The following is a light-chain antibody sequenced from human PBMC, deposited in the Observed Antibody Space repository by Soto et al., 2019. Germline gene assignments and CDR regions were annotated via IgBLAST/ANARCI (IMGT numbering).Light chain of an antibody. CDR1: QSINSK. CDR2: GAS. Sequence: ETVMTQSPATLSLSPGERATLSCRASQSINSKLVWYQQKPGQAPRLLIYGASTRATGIPARFSGSGSGTDFTLTISSLQPEDFATYSCQQSYSTTWTFGQGTKVDIK. CDR3: QQSYSTTWT. J-gene: IGKJ1*01. V-gene: IGKV3-15*01.